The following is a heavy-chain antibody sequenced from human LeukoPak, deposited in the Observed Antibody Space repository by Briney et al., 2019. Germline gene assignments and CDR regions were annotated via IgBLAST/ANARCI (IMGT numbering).Heavy chain of an antibody. J-gene: IGHJ4*02. CDR1: GYSFTSYW. CDR2: IYPGDSNT. CDR3: ARQGYSYGFDY. Sequence: GESLKISCKGSGYSFTSYWIGWVGQMPGQGLEWVGIIYPGDSNTRYSPSFQGQVTISADKSISTAYLQWSSLKASDTAMYYCARQGYSYGFDYWGQGTLVTVSS. D-gene: IGHD5-18*01. V-gene: IGHV5-51*01.